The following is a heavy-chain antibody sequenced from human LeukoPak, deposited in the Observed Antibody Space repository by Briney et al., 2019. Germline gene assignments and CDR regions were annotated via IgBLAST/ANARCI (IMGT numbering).Heavy chain of an antibody. J-gene: IGHJ4*02. D-gene: IGHD5-12*01. CDR1: GGTFSSYA. CDR3: ARHMATKLLYYFDY. CDR2: IIPIFGTP. V-gene: IGHV1-69*13. Sequence: SVRRSCKASGGTFSSYAISWVRQAPGQGLEWMGGIIPIFGTPNYAQKIQGRVTITADESTSTAYLELSSLRSEDTAVYYCARHMATKLLYYFDYWGQGTLVSV.